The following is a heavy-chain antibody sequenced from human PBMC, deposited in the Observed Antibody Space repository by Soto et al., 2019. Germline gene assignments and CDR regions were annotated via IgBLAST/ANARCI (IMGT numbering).Heavy chain of an antibody. V-gene: IGHV4-34*01. Sequence: SETLSLTCAVYGGSFSGYYWSWIRQPPGKGLEWIGEINHSGSTNYNPSLKSRVTISVDTSKNQFSLKLSSVTAADTAVYYCARGRGKRWLQLNYYGMDVWGQGTTVTVSS. CDR2: INHSGST. J-gene: IGHJ6*02. CDR1: GGSFSGYY. D-gene: IGHD5-12*01. CDR3: ARGRGKRWLQLNYYGMDV.